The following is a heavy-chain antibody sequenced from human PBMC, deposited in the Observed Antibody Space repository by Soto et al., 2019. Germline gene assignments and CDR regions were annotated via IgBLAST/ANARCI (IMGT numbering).Heavy chain of an antibody. CDR2: IIPILGIA. V-gene: IGHV1-69*10. CDR3: SRGPDYHDCSGFFFCY. CDR1: GGTFSSYA. J-gene: IGHJ4*02. Sequence: ASVKVSCKASGGTFSSYAISWVRQAPGQGLEWMGGIIPILGIANYAQKFQGRVTITADKSTSTAYMELSSLRSEDTGVYFLSRGPDYHDCSGFFFCYLGQGTLVTVSS. D-gene: IGHD3-22*01.